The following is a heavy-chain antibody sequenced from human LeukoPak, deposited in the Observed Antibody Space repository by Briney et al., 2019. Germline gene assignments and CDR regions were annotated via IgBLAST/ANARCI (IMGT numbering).Heavy chain of an antibody. CDR1: GGTFSSYS. CDR3: ARISLGAIWGYYYGMDV. Sequence: SVKVSCKASGGTFSSYSICWVRQAPGQGLEWMGGIIPIFDTADYAQKFQGRVTITADESSSTPYMELSSLRSEDTALFYCARISLGAIWGYYYGMDVWGQGTTVTVSS. CDR2: IIPIFDTA. J-gene: IGHJ6*02. V-gene: IGHV1-69*13. D-gene: IGHD1-26*01.